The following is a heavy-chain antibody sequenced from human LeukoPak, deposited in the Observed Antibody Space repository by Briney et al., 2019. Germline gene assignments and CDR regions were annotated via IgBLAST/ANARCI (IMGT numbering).Heavy chain of an antibody. CDR1: GFTFSNSA. V-gene: IGHV3-21*01. CDR3: ARDPLRYLRVGHYDY. Sequence: PGGSLRLSCAASGFTFSNSAMNWVRQVPGKGLEWVSSIDYDSSHIYYAASVRGRFTISRDNARNSVYLQMNSLRVEDTVVYYCARDPLRYLRVGHYDYWGQGTLVAVSS. CDR2: IDYDSSHI. J-gene: IGHJ4*02. D-gene: IGHD3-9*01.